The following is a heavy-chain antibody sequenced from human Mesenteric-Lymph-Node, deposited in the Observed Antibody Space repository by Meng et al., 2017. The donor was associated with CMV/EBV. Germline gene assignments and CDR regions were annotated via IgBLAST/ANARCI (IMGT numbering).Heavy chain of an antibody. CDR1: AGSVSSYY. Sequence: SETLSLTCTVSAGSVSSYYWSWIRQPPGKGLEWIGYISYIGGTNYNPSLESRVTLSLHTSRNQLSLMLRSVTAADTAVYYCARDLAESYYYTSSGYFDCWGQGTLVTVSS. D-gene: IGHD3-22*01. J-gene: IGHJ5*01. CDR3: ARDLAESYYYTSSGYFDC. CDR2: ISYIGGT. V-gene: IGHV4-59*02.